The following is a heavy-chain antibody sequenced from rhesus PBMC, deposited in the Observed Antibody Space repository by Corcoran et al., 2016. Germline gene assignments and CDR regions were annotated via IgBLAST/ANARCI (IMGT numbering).Heavy chain of an antibody. Sequence: QVQLQESGPAVVKPSETRSLTCAVSGGAISRSNWWSWLRQSPGKGLACIGGIYGSGGRIEYNPYLTRRVTISKDAHTNQCSRKLSSVTAADTGVYYCARATYSSGWSFDYWGQGVLVTVSS. J-gene: IGHJ4*01. CDR1: GGAISRSNW. CDR3: ARATYSSGWSFDY. D-gene: IGHD6S26*01. CDR2: IYGSGGRI. V-gene: IGHV4-93*01.